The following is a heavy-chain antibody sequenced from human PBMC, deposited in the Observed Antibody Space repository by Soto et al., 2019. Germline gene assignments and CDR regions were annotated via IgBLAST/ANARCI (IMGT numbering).Heavy chain of an antibody. Sequence: QVQLQQSGPGLVRPSGTLSLTCTISGASIRSDDWWTWVRQSPGKGLEWIGEIHHDGSTSHNPSLPIRLTLSVDKSKNQFSLSLTSVTAADTAVYYCVRVKYSNRLYGGFDPWGQGTPVIVSS. CDR1: GASIRSDDW. J-gene: IGHJ5*02. D-gene: IGHD4-17*01. V-gene: IGHV4-4*02. CDR3: VRVKYSNRLYGGFDP. CDR2: IHHDGST.